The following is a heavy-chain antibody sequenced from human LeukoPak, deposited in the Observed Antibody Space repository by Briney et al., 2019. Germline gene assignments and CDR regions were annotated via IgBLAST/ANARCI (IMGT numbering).Heavy chain of an antibody. CDR1: GFTVSSNY. Sequence: PGGSLRLSCAASGFTVSSNYMSWVRQAPGKGLEWVSVIYSGGNIYYADSVKGRFAISRDNSKNTLFLQMNSLRAEDSAVYYCATDRERDPSVYYLVGGQGTLITVSS. V-gene: IGHV3-53*01. CDR2: IYSGGNI. CDR3: ATDRERDPSVYYLV. J-gene: IGHJ4*02. D-gene: IGHD3-22*01.